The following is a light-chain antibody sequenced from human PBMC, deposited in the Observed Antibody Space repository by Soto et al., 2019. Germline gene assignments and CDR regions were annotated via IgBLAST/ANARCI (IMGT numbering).Light chain of an antibody. CDR2: DAS. CDR3: QQYDNYKPLT. CDR1: QNISSW. Sequence: QMTQSPSTLSPSVGYRVTITCRASQNISSWLAWYQQKPGKAPKPLIFDASSLESGTPSRFSGRSSGTRFTLTIAGLQPDDFATYFCQQYDNYKPLTFGGGTKV. V-gene: IGKV1-5*01. J-gene: IGKJ4*01.